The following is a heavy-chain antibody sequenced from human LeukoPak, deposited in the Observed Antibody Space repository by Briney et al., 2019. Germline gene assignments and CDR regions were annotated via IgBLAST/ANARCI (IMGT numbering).Heavy chain of an antibody. D-gene: IGHD6-13*01. V-gene: IGHV4-34*01. CDR2: INHSGST. CDR3: ARHDGNSAAANL. CDR1: GGSFSGYY. J-gene: IGHJ3*01. Sequence: RASETLSLTCAVYGGSFSGYYWSWIRQPPGKGLEWIGEINHSGSTNYNPSLKSRVTISVDTSKNQFSLKLSSVTAADTAVYYCARHDGNSAAANLCGQGTMVTVSS.